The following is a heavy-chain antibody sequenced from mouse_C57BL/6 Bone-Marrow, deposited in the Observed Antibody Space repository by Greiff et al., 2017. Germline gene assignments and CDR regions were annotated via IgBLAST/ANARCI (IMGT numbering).Heavy chain of an antibody. CDR3: ARYDYGWFAY. CDR2: IYPRSGNT. Sequence: VQLQQSGAELARPGASVKLSCKASGYTFTSYGISWVKQRTGQGLEWIGEIYPRSGNTYYNEKFKGKATLTADTSSSTAYMELRSLTSEDSAVYFCARYDYGWFAYWGQGTLVTVSA. CDR1: GYTFTSYG. D-gene: IGHD2-4*01. J-gene: IGHJ3*01. V-gene: IGHV1-81*01.